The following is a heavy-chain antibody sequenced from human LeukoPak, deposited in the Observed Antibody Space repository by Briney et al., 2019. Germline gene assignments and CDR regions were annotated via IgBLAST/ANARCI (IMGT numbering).Heavy chain of an antibody. J-gene: IGHJ4*02. CDR1: GFTVSSNY. D-gene: IGHD3-22*01. CDR3: ARGLYYYDSSGYSNFDY. V-gene: IGHV3-53*01. Sequence: GGSLRLSCAASGFTVSSNYMNWVRQAPGKGLEWVSVIYSGGSTYYADSVKGRFTISRDNSKNTLYLQMNSLRAEDTAVYYCARGLYYYDSSGYSNFDYWGQGTLVTVSS. CDR2: IYSGGST.